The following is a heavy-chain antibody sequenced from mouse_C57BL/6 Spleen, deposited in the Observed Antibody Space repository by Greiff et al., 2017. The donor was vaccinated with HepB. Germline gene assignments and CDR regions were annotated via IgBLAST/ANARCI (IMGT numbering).Heavy chain of an antibody. CDR3: ARSGDGYYEN. V-gene: IGHV1-82*01. CDR1: GYAFSSSW. Sequence: VQLQQSGPELVKPGASVKISCKASGYAFSSSWMNWVKQRPGKGLEWIGRIYPGDGDTNYNGKFKGTATLTADKSSRTAYMQLSSLTSEDSAVYCGARSGDGYYENWGQGTTLTVSS. J-gene: IGHJ2*01. D-gene: IGHD2-3*01. CDR2: IYPGDGDT.